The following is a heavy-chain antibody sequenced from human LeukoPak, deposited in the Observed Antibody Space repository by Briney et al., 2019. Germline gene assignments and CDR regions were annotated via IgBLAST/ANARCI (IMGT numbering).Heavy chain of an antibody. CDR3: ATWRTAKTGFDY. V-gene: IGHV4-39*01. J-gene: IGHJ4*02. CDR1: GGSISNNNYY. Sequence: SETLSLTCTVSGGSISNNNYYWAWIRQPPGKGLECSGSIYYSGSPYYNPSLKSRVTISVDTSKNQFSLRLSSVTAADTAGYYCATWRTAKTGFDYWGQGTPVTVSS. D-gene: IGHD1-1*01. CDR2: IYYSGSP.